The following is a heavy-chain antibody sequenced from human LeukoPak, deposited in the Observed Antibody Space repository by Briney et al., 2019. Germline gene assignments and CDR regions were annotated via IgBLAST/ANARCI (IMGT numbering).Heavy chain of an antibody. CDR3: ARDVVRGVISDY. CDR2: ISSSGST. Sequence: TSETLSLTCTVSGDSISSGDYYWSWIRQPAGKGLEWIGRISSSGSTNYNPSLKSRVTISVDTAKNQFSLKLSSVTAADTAVYYCARDVVRGVISDYWGQGTLVTVSS. V-gene: IGHV4-61*02. D-gene: IGHD3-10*01. J-gene: IGHJ4*02. CDR1: GDSISSGDYY.